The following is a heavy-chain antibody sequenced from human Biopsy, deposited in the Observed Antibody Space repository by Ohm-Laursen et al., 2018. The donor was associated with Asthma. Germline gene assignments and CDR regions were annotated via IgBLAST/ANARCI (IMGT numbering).Heavy chain of an antibody. CDR1: GLTFDDYG. CDR3: AKSADYYDSTDYLDF. Sequence: SLRLSCTASGLTFDDYGMSWVRQAPGKGLDWVSGINWNGGSTGYAVSVKGRFTISRDNAKNSLYLQMQSLRPEDTAFYYCAKSADYYDSTDYLDFWGRGTLVTVSS. J-gene: IGHJ4*01. D-gene: IGHD3-22*01. CDR2: INWNGGST. V-gene: IGHV3-20*04.